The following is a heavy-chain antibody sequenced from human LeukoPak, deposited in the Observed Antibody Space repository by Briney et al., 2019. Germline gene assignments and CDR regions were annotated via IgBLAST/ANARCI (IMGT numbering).Heavy chain of an antibody. J-gene: IGHJ4*02. Sequence: SETLSLTCTVSGGSISSYYWSWIRQPPGKGLEWIGYIYYSGSTNYNPSLKSRVTISVDTSKNQFSLKLSSVTAADTAVYYCARRMVRGVIIPVYYFDYWGQGTLVTVSS. D-gene: IGHD3-10*01. CDR2: IYYSGST. CDR3: ARRMVRGVIIPVYYFDY. V-gene: IGHV4-59*08. CDR1: GGSISSYY.